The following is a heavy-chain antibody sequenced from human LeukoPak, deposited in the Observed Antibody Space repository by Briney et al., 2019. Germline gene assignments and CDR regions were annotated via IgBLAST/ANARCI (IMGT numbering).Heavy chain of an antibody. V-gene: IGHV1-69*13. Sequence: SVKVSCKASGGTFSSYAISWVRQAPGQGLEWMGGIIPIFGTANYAQKFRGRVTITADESTSTAYMELSSLRSEDTAVYYCARALGYCSGGSCAQVWGQGTTVTVSS. D-gene: IGHD2-15*01. CDR1: GGTFSSYA. CDR2: IIPIFGTA. CDR3: ARALGYCSGGSCAQV. J-gene: IGHJ6*02.